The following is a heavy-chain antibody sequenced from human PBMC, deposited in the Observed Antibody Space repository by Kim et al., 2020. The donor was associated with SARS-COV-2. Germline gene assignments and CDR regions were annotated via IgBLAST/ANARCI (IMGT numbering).Heavy chain of an antibody. V-gene: IGHV3-30-3*01. CDR3: ARAGEYYYDSSGYYPYWYFDL. CDR1: GFTFSSYA. D-gene: IGHD3-22*01. Sequence: GGSLRLSCAASGFTFSSYAMHWVRQAPGKGLEWVAVISYDGSNKYYADSVKGRFTISRDNSKNTLYLQMNSLRAEDTAVYYCARAGEYYYDSSGYYPYWYFDLCGRGTLVTVSS. CDR2: ISYDGSNK. J-gene: IGHJ2*01.